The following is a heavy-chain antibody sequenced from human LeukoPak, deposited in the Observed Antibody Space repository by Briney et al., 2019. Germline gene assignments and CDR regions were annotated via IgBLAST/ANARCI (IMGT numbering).Heavy chain of an antibody. J-gene: IGHJ4*02. D-gene: IGHD3-10*01. CDR2: MSSSGGSV. Sequence: PGGSLRLSCAASGFTFSSYGISWVRQAPGKGLEWVSAMSSSGGSVYYAVYVKGRFTISRDNAKNSLYLQMNSLRAEDTAVYYCARAPFINYYGSGSYYDYWGQGTLVSVSS. V-gene: IGHV3-23*01. CDR1: GFTFSSYG. CDR3: ARAPFINYYGSGSYYDY.